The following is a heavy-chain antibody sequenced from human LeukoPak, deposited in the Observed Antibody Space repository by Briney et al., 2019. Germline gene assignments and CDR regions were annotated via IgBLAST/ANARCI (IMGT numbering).Heavy chain of an antibody. V-gene: IGHV3-21*01. CDR1: GFTFSSYS. CDR2: ISSSSSYI. D-gene: IGHD6-13*01. CDR3: AAPRWSSWYYFDY. J-gene: IGHJ4*02. Sequence: GGSLRLSCAASGFTFSSYSMNWVRQAPGKGLEWVSSISSSSSYIYYADSVKGRFTISRDNAKNSLYLQMNSLRAEDTAVYYCAAPRWSSWYYFDYWGQGTLVTVSS.